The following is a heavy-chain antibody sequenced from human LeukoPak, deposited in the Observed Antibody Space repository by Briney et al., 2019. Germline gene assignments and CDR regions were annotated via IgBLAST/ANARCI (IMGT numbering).Heavy chain of an antibody. D-gene: IGHD3-22*01. Sequence: PGGCLRLSCAVSGITLSNYAMSWVRQAPGKGLEWVAGISGRVGGTNYADSVKGRFTISRDNPRTPLYLQMNNVRADDTAVYFCAKRGVVIRVILVGFHKEAYYFDSWGQGALVTVSS. CDR1: GITLSNYA. J-gene: IGHJ4*02. V-gene: IGHV3-23*01. CDR3: AKRGVVIRVILVGFHKEAYYFDS. CDR2: ISGRVGGT.